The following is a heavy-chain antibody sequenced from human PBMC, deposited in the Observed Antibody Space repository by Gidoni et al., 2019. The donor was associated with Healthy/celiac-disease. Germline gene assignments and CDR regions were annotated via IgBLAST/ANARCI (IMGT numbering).Heavy chain of an antibody. CDR2: INHSGST. CDR1: GGSFSGYY. J-gene: IGHJ6*02. CDR3: ASSRNYYYYYGMDV. V-gene: IGHV4-34*01. Sequence: QVQLQQWCAGLLKPSETLSLTCAVYGGSFSGYYWSWIRQPPGKGLEWIGEINHSGSTNYNPSLKSRVTISVDTSKNQFSLKLSSVTAEDTAVYYCASSRNYYYYYGMDVWGQGITVTVSS.